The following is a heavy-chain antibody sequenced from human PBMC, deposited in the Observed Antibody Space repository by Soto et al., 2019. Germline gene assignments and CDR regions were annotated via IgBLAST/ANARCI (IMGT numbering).Heavy chain of an antibody. Sequence: QAGGSLRLSCRGSGFTFADHGLAWVRQAPIKGLEWVGFIRSKPYGGTTEYAASVKGRFSISRDDSRNIAYLQLTRLKIEDTAVYYCTRVDYFDNSGSYSGLDGWGRGTTVTVSS. J-gene: IGHJ6*02. V-gene: IGHV3-49*04. CDR1: GFTFADHG. CDR3: TRVDYFDNSGSYSGLDG. D-gene: IGHD3-22*01. CDR2: IRSKPYGGTT.